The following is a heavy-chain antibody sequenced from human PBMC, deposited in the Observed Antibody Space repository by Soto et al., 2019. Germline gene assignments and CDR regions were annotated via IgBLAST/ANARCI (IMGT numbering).Heavy chain of an antibody. D-gene: IGHD2-2*01. Sequence: ASVKVSCKASGYTFTGYYMHWVRQAPGQGLEWMGWINPNSGGTNYAQKFQGWVTMTRDTSISTAYMELSRLRSDDTAVYYCAGPELGGYCSSTSCQTSYYYYGMDVWGQGTTVTVSS. CDR2: INPNSGGT. J-gene: IGHJ6*02. CDR1: GYTFTGYY. V-gene: IGHV1-2*04. CDR3: AGPELGGYCSSTSCQTSYYYYGMDV.